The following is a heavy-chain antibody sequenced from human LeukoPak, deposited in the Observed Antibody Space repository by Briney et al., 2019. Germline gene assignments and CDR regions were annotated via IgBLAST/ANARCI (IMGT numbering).Heavy chain of an antibody. D-gene: IGHD6-13*01. V-gene: IGHV3-9*01. J-gene: IGHJ4*02. CDR2: ISWNSGSI. CDR3: AKDIAYSSSWQLDY. Sequence: GGSLRLSCAASGFTFSSYEMHWVRQAPGKGLEWVSGISWNSGSIGYADSVKGRFTISRDNAKNSLYLQMNSLRAEDTALYYCAKDIAYSSSWQLDYWGQGTLVTVSS. CDR1: GFTFSSYE.